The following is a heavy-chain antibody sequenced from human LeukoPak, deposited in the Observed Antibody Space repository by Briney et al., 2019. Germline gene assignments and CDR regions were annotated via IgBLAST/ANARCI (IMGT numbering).Heavy chain of an antibody. D-gene: IGHD2/OR15-2a*01. CDR1: GCTFSSSW. CDR3: ARDPGYESWTTFWGGMDV. CDR2: ITIDGSST. J-gene: IGHJ6*04. Sequence: WGSLRLSCAASGCTFSSSWMHWGCQAPGKGLGWVSRITIDGSSTTYADSVKGRFTTSRDNAKTTLYLQMDSLRDDDTAVYYCARDPGYESWTTFWGGMDVWGNGTTVIVSS. V-gene: IGHV3-74*01.